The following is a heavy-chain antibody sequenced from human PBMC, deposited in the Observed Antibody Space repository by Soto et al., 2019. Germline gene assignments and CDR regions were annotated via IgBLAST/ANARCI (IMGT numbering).Heavy chain of an antibody. CDR2: ISAYNGNT. CDR1: GYTFTSYG. J-gene: IGHJ6*03. Sequence: GASVKVSCKASGYTFTSYGIIWVRQAPGQGLEWMGWISAYNGNTNYAQKLQGRVTMTTDTSTSTAYMELRSLRSDDTAVYYCAREVVVVPAAIYYSYMDVWGKGTTVTVSS. V-gene: IGHV1-18*01. CDR3: AREVVVVPAAIYYSYMDV. D-gene: IGHD2-2*01.